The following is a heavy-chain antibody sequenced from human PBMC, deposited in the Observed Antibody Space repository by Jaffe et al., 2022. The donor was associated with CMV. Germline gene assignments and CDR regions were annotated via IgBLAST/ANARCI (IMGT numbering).Heavy chain of an antibody. CDR2: INAGNGNT. J-gene: IGHJ6*03. V-gene: IGHV1-3*01. D-gene: IGHD6-6*01. CDR3: ASLYSSSAPPDRYYYYYMDV. Sequence: QVQLVQSGAEVKKPGASVKVSCKASGYTFTSYAMHWVRQAPGQRLEWMGWINAGNGNTKYSQKFQGRVTITRDTSASTAYMELSSLRSEDTAVYYCASLYSSSAPPDRYYYYYMDVWGKGTTVTVSS. CDR1: GYTFTSYA.